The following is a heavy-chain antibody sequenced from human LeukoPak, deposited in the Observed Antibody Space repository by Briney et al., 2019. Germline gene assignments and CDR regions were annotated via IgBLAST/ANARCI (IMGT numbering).Heavy chain of an antibody. J-gene: IGHJ5*02. Sequence: SETLSLTRAVYGGSLSGYYWSWIRQPPGKGLEWIGEVTHSGSTNYNPSLHNRVTTSVDTSKNQFSLNLTSVTAADTAVYYCARGAPYYDSWSGYYNWFDPWGQGTLVTVSS. CDR3: ARGAPYYDSWSGYYNWFDP. CDR1: GGSLSGYY. CDR2: VTHSGST. D-gene: IGHD3-3*01. V-gene: IGHV4-34*01.